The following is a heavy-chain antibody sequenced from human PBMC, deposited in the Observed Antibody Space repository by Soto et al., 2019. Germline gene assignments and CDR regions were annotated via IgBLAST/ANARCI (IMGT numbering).Heavy chain of an antibody. Sequence: GGSLRLSCTASGFTFGDYAMSWFRQAPGKGLEWVGFIRSKAYGGTTEYAASVKGRFTISREDSKSIAYLQMNSLKTEDTAVYYCTRVSDYDFWSGYYLSLFDYWGQGTLVTVSS. CDR3: TRVSDYDFWSGYYLSLFDY. J-gene: IGHJ4*02. V-gene: IGHV3-49*03. D-gene: IGHD3-3*01. CDR2: IRSKAYGGTT. CDR1: GFTFGDYA.